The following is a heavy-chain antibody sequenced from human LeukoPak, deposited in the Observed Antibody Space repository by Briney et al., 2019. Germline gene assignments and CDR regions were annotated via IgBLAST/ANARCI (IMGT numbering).Heavy chain of an antibody. CDR2: IRSEGSST. V-gene: IGHV3-64*01. CDR1: GFSFSAYI. J-gene: IGHJ4*02. D-gene: IGHD6-19*01. Sequence: GGSLRLSCVASGFSFSAYIMHWVRQAPGKGLEYVSAIRSEGSSTFYPNSVKGRFTISRYNSKSTLYLQMGSLRAEDTAVYYCTRRYGGHSGWAGYHDSWGQGTLVTVSS. CDR3: TRRYGGHSGWAGYHDS.